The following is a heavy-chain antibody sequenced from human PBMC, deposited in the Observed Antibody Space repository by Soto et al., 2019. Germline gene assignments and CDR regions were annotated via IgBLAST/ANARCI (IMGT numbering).Heavy chain of an antibody. CDR3: ARDGYDGSGSPYPAY. V-gene: IGHV4-59*01. D-gene: IGHD3-10*01. CDR1: GGSMSEYF. Sequence: SETLSLTCSVSGGSMSEYFWSWIRQSPGKGLEWIGYIYYLGSTDYNPSLKSRVTISVDTSKRQFSLRLTSVTAADTADYYCARDGYDGSGSPYPAYWGPGTQVTVSS. J-gene: IGHJ4*02. CDR2: IYYLGST.